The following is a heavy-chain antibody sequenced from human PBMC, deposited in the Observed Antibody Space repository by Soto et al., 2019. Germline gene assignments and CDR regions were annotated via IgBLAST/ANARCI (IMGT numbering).Heavy chain of an antibody. CDR2: IYPGDSDT. D-gene: IGHD3-22*01. Sequence: GESLKISCKGSGYSFTSYWIGWVRQMPGKGLEWMGIIYPGDSDTRYSPSFQGQVTISADKSISTAYLQWSSLKASDTAMYYCARPTYYYDSSGYKDNAFDIWCQGTMVTVSS. J-gene: IGHJ3*02. V-gene: IGHV5-51*01. CDR3: ARPTYYYDSSGYKDNAFDI. CDR1: GYSFTSYW.